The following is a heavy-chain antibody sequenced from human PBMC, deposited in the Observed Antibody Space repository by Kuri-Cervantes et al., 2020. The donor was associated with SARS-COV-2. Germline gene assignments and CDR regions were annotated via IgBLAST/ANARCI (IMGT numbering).Heavy chain of an antibody. D-gene: IGHD1-1*01. CDR1: GDSVSSNSAG. CDR2: TYYRSKWYH. V-gene: IGHV6-1*01. J-gene: IGHJ4*02. Sequence: SQTLSLTCAISGDSVSSNSAGWNWIRQSPSRGLEWLGRTYYRSKWYHDYAVSVKSRIIINPDTSKNQFSLQLSSVTPEDTAVYYCARVTTGTLDYWGQATLVTVSS. CDR3: ARVTTGTLDY.